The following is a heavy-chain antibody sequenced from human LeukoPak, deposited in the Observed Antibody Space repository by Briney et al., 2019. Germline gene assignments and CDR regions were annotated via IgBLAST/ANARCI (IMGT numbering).Heavy chain of an antibody. J-gene: IGHJ4*02. D-gene: IGHD5-18*01. V-gene: IGHV3-53*01. Sequence: GGSLRLSCAASGFTVSNNYMSWVRQAPGKGLEWVSVIYGDGSTYYADYVRGRFTISRDNSKNTLYLQMNNLRAEDTAVYYCACYQRGYSYTYWGQGTLVTVSS. CDR2: IYGDGST. CDR3: ACYQRGYSYTY. CDR1: GFTVSNNY.